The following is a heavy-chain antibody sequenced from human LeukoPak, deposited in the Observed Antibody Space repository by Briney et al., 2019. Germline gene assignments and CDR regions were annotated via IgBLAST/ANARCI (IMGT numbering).Heavy chain of an antibody. CDR2: INQDGSEK. J-gene: IGHJ4*02. V-gene: IGHV3-7*04. D-gene: IGHD4-17*01. Sequence: PGRTLRLYCAASGFTFNSYWMSWVRQAPGTGLEWVANINQDGSEKYHVEAVKGRFTISRDNAKSSLFLQMNSLRAEDTAVYYCARVPATVKADYWGQGTLVTVSS. CDR3: ARVPATVKADY. CDR1: GFTFNSYW.